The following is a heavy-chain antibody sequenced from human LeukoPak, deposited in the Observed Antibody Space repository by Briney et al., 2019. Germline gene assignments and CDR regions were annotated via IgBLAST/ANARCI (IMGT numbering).Heavy chain of an antibody. V-gene: IGHV3-15*01. CDR2: IRSQGYGGTT. CDR1: GFTVITND. Sequence: GGSLRLSCAASGFTVITNDMTWVRLAPGKGLEWVGRIRSQGYGGTTDYAAPVRGRFTISRDDSKDTVYLQMDSLKIEDTAVYYCCTVGGLNDVWLTYYYGHWGQGTRVAVSS. J-gene: IGHJ4*02. CDR3: CTVGGLNDVWLTYYYGH. D-gene: IGHD3-16*01.